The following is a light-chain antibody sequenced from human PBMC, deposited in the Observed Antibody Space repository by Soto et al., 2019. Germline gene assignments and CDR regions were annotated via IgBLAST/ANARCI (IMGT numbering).Light chain of an antibody. J-gene: IGKJ1*01. CDR3: QRYNSNSRT. Sequence: DIQLTQSPSTLSASVGDRVTITCRASQDIYSWVAWYQQKPGKAPKFLIYDASILQSGVPSRFSGSGSGTEFTLTISSLQPDDFATYSCQRYNSNSRTFGQGTTVDFK. V-gene: IGKV1-5*01. CDR2: DAS. CDR1: QDIYSW.